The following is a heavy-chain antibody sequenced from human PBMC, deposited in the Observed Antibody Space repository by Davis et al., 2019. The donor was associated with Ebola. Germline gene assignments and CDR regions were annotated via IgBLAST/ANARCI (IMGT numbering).Heavy chain of an antibody. V-gene: IGHV1-18*01. CDR2: ISTYNGNT. Sequence: SVKVSCKASGYSFTDDGISWVRQAPGQGLEWMGWISTYNGNTNYAQKVQGRITMTTDTSTSTAYMELRSLRSDDTARYYCARDVRGITGPSEYWGQGTLVTVSS. CDR1: GYSFTDDG. J-gene: IGHJ4*02. CDR3: ARDVRGITGPSEY. D-gene: IGHD1-1*01.